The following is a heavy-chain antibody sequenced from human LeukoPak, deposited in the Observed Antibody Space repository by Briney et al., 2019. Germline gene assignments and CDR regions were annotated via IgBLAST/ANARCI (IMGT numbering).Heavy chain of an antibody. V-gene: IGHV4-61*02. D-gene: IGHD3-10*01. CDR2: IYTTGST. Sequence: SETLSLTCTVSGASTNTGSFFWTWVRQPAGKRLEWIGRIYTTGSTNYNPSLKSRVNILFDKSKNQFSLKLSSVTAADTAVYYCARDSGITKDAFDIWGQGTVVTVSS. J-gene: IGHJ3*02. CDR3: ARDSGITKDAFDI. CDR1: GASTNTGSFF.